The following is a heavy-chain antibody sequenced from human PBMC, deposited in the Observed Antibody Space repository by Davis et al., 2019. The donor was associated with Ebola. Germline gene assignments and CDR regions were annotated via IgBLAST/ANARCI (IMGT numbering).Heavy chain of an antibody. CDR3: TSDFWSGTYYYYYGMDV. V-gene: IGHV3-73*01. D-gene: IGHD3-3*01. Sequence: GESLKISCAASGFTFSGSAMHWVRQASGKGLEWVGRIRNKANSYATAYAASVKGRFTISRDDSKNTAYLQMNSLKTEDTAVYYCTSDFWSGTYYYYYGMDVWGQGTTVTVSS. CDR2: IRNKANSYAT. CDR1: GFTFSGSA. J-gene: IGHJ6*02.